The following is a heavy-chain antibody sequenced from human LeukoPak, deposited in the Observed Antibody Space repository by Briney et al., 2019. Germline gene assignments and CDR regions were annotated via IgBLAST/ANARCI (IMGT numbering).Heavy chain of an antibody. J-gene: IGHJ4*02. CDR1: GGTFSSYA. CDR3: ARAHGALTVGYYFDY. CDR2: IIPIFGIA. Sequence: WASVKVSCKASGGTFSSYAISWVRQAPGQGLEWMGRIIPIFGIANYAQKFQGRVTITAAKSTSTAYMELSSLRSEDTAVYYCARAHGALTVGYYFDYWGQGTLVTVSS. V-gene: IGHV1-69*04. D-gene: IGHD4-23*01.